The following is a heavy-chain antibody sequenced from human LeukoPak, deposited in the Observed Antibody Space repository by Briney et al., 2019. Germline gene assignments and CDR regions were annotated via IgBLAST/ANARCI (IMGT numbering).Heavy chain of an antibody. CDR1: GLTLSNAW. D-gene: IGHD6-13*01. J-gene: IGHJ4*02. Sequence: GGSLRLSCAVSGLTLSNAWMNWVRQAPGKGLEWVGRIKSKTDGGTTDYAAPVKGRFTISRDDSKNTLYLQMNSLKTEDTAVYYCTTDHSIIAAAGSSFWGQGTLVTVSS. V-gene: IGHV3-15*07. CDR2: IKSKTDGGTT. CDR3: TTDHSIIAAAGSSF.